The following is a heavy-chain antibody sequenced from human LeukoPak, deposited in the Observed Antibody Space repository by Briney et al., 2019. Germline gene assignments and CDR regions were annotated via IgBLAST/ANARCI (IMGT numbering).Heavy chain of an antibody. V-gene: IGHV4-39*01. CDR2: IYYSGST. Sequence: SETLSLTRTVSGGSISSSSYYWGWIRQPPGKGLEWIGSIYYSGSTYYNPSLKSRVTISVDTSKNQFSLKLSSVTAADAAVYYCASRRIAGATIDYWGQGTLVTVSS. D-gene: IGHD1-26*01. CDR1: GGSISSSSYY. J-gene: IGHJ4*02. CDR3: ASRRIAGATIDY.